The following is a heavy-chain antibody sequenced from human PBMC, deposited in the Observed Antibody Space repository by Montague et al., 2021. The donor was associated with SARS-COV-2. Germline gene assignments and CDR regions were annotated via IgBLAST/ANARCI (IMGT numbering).Heavy chain of an antibody. CDR1: GGPFSGYY. D-gene: IGHD6-19*01. Sequence: SETLSLTCAVYGGPFSGYYWNWVRQSPGKGLEWIGEMNHRGGANYNPSLGSRVTMLGDTSKNQLLLKLNSVTAADAAVYYCARGQIVSTIRRARGWRGWFAVWGQGTTVTVSS. CDR2: MNHRGGA. V-gene: IGHV4-34*01. CDR3: ARGQIVSTIRRARGWRGWFAV. J-gene: IGHJ6*02.